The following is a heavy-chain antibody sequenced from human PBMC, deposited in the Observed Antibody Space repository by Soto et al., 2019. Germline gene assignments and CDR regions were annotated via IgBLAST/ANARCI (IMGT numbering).Heavy chain of an antibody. D-gene: IGHD3-10*01. Sequence: ASVKVSCEASGYTFTSYGISWVRQAPGQGLEWMGWIIPYNGNTNYAQKLQGRVTITADKSTSTAYMELSSLRSEDTAVYYCASADYYGSGSYYKGYYYYGMDVWGQGTTVTVSS. CDR3: ASADYYGSGSYYKGYYYYGMDV. CDR1: GYTFTSYG. CDR2: IIPYNGNT. V-gene: IGHV1-18*01. J-gene: IGHJ6*02.